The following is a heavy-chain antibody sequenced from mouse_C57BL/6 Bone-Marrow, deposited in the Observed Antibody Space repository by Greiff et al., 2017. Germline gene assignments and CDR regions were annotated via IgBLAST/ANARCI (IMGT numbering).Heavy chain of an antibody. V-gene: IGHV1-18*01. CDR1: GYTFTDYN. Sequence: EVQLQQSGPELVKPGASVKIPCKASGYTFTDYNMDWVKQSHGKSLEWIGDINPNNGGTIYNQKFKGKATLTVDKSSSTAYMELRSLTSEDTAVYYCARRAYDYPYFDYWGQGTTLTVSS. J-gene: IGHJ2*01. CDR2: INPNNGGT. D-gene: IGHD2-4*01. CDR3: ARRAYDYPYFDY.